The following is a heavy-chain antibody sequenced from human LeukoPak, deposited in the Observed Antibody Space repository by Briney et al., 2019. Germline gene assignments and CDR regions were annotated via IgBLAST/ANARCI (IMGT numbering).Heavy chain of an antibody. Sequence: PGGSLSLSCAASGFTFSSYAMSWVRQAPGKGLEWVSAISGSGGSTYYADSVKGRFTISRDNSKNTLYLQMNSLRAEDTAVYYCAKDSLWFREEVDAFDIWGQGTMVTVSS. V-gene: IGHV3-23*01. CDR2: ISGSGGST. CDR1: GFTFSSYA. CDR3: AKDSLWFREEVDAFDI. D-gene: IGHD3-10*01. J-gene: IGHJ3*02.